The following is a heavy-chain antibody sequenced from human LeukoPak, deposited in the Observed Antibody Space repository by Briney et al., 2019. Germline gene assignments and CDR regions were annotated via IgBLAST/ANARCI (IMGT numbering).Heavy chain of an antibody. J-gene: IGHJ4*02. CDR2: ISSNSSTI. CDR3: ATQTLAGGY. V-gene: IGHV3-48*01. CDR1: GFAFSTYS. D-gene: IGHD3-10*01. Sequence: GGSLRLSCAASGFAFSTYSMNWVRQSPGKGLEWLSYISSNSSTIYYADSVKGRFTISRDNAKNSLYLQMNSLRAEDTAVYYCATQTLAGGYWGQGILVAVS.